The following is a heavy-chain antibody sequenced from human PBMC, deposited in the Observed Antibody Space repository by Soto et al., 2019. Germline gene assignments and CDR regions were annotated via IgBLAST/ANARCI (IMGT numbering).Heavy chain of an antibody. J-gene: IGHJ4*02. CDR3: ACWRVLRFLEWLLGYFDY. V-gene: IGHV4-39*01. CDR2: IYYSGST. D-gene: IGHD3-3*01. CDR1: GGSISSSSYY. Sequence: SETXSLTCTVSGGSISSSSYYWGWIRQPPGKGLEWIGSIYYSGSTYYNPSLKSRVTISVDTSKNQFSLKLSSVTAADTAVYNCACWRVLRFLEWLLGYFDYWGQGTLVTVSS.